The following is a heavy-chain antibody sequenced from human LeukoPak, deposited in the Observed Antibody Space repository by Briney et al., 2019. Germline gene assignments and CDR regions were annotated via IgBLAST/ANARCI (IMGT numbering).Heavy chain of an antibody. J-gene: IGHJ5*01. CDR3: VKSSTNYGGWFDY. D-gene: IGHD4/OR15-4a*01. CDR1: GFTFSSYS. CDR2: ISTSSSYI. V-gene: IGHV3-21*01. Sequence: GGSLRLSCAASGFTFSSYSMNWVRQAPGKGLEWASSISTSSSYIYYADSVKGRFTISRDNARNSLSLQVSRLRAEDTAVYYCVKSSTNYGGWFDYWGQGTLVTVSS.